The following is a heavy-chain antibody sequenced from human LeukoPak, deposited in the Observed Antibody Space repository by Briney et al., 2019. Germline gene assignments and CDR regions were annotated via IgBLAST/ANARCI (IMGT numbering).Heavy chain of an antibody. D-gene: IGHD2-2*01. V-gene: IGHV1-8*03. CDR2: INPNSDNT. CDR1: GYTFTSYD. CDR3: AIGAVGFDY. Sequence: ASVKVSCKASGYTFTSYDVNWVRQDTGQGLEWMGWINPNSDNTDYAQKFQGRVTFTRNTSINTAYMELTSLRSEDTAVYYCAIGAVGFDYWGQGTLVTVSS. J-gene: IGHJ4*02.